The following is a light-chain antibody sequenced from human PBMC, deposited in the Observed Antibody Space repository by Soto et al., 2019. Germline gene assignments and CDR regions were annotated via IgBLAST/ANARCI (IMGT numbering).Light chain of an antibody. CDR1: QSVSSN. CDR3: QQYNNWPPWT. V-gene: IGKV3-15*01. Sequence: EIVIKQSPFTLAVSPGERTTLSCRASQSVSSNLAWYQQRPGQAPRLLIYDASTRATGIPSRFSGSGSGTEFTLTISSLQSEDFAVYYCQQYNNWPPWTFGQGTKVDIK. J-gene: IGKJ1*01. CDR2: DAS.